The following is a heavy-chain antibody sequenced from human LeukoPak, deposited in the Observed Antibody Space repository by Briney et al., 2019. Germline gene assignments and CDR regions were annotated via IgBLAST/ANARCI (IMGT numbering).Heavy chain of an antibody. Sequence: PGGSLRLSCAASGFTFDDYAMHWVRQAPGKGLEWVSGISWNGGSIGYADSVKGRFTISRDNAKNTVYLQMNSLRAEDTAVYYCVSFYETYWGRGTLVTVSS. CDR1: GFTFDDYA. CDR3: VSFYETY. V-gene: IGHV3-9*01. CDR2: ISWNGGSI. D-gene: IGHD2/OR15-2a*01. J-gene: IGHJ4*02.